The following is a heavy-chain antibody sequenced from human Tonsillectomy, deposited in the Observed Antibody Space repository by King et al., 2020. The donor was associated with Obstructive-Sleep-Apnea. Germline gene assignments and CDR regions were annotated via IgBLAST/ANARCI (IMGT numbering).Heavy chain of an antibody. D-gene: IGHD2-2*01. J-gene: IGHJ6*02. CDR1: GGSISSSSYY. CDR3: AREGDIVVVPAANMDV. Sequence: LQLQESGPGLVKPSETLSLTCTVSGGSISSSSYYWGWIRQPPGKWLEWIGSIYYSGSTYYNPSLKSRVTISVDTSKNQFSLKLSSVTAADTAVYYCAREGDIVVVPAANMDVWGQGTTVTVSS. V-gene: IGHV4-39*07. CDR2: IYYSGST.